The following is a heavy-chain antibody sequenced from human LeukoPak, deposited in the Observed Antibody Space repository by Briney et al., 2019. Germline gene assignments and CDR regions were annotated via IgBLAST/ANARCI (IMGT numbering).Heavy chain of an antibody. CDR2: ISYDGSNK. Sequence: GGSLRLSCAASGFTFSSYGMHWVRQAPGKGLEWVAVISYDGSNKYYADSVKGRFTISRDNSKNTVFLQMNSLRAEDTAVHYCAKWGDYDVLTGYYVSDYWGQGTLVTVSS. V-gene: IGHV3-30*18. CDR3: AKWGDYDVLTGYYVSDY. D-gene: IGHD3-9*01. CDR1: GFTFSSYG. J-gene: IGHJ4*02.